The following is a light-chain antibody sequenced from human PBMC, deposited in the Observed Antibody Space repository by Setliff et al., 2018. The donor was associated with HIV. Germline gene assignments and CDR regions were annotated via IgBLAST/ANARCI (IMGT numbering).Light chain of an antibody. V-gene: IGLV3-21*04. J-gene: IGLJ1*01. CDR1: NIGSKS. Sequence: SYELIQPPSVSVAPGKTARITCGGNNIGSKSVHWYQQKPGQAPVLVIYYDSDRPSGIPERFSGSNSGNTATLTISRVEAGDEADYYCQVWDSSSDRGVFGTGTKVTVL. CDR3: QVWDSSSDRGV. CDR2: YDS.